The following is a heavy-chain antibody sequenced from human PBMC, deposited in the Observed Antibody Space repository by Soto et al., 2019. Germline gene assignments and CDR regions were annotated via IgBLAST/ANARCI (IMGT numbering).Heavy chain of an antibody. Sequence: SVKVSCKASGGTFSGYTISWVRQAPGQGLEWIGRIIPILGIANYAQKFQGRVTITADKSTSTAYMELSSLRSEDTAVYYCARESLSLFDDNLTGYYKVDHKWFDPRGQGTLVTVSS. D-gene: IGHD3-9*01. CDR2: IIPILGIA. V-gene: IGHV1-69*04. CDR1: GGTFSGYT. CDR3: ARESLSLFDDNLTGYYKVDHKWFDP. J-gene: IGHJ5*02.